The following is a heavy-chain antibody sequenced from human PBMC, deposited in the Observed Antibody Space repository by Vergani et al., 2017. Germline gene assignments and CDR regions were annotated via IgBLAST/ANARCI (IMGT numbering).Heavy chain of an antibody. CDR3: ARVRLVPDSIYYMDV. D-gene: IGHD2-2*01. Sequence: QVQLQESGPGLVKPSETLSLTCTVSGGSISSYYWSWIRQPPGKGLEWIGYIYYSGSTNYNPSLKSRVTISVDTSKNQFSLKLSSVTAAVTAVYYCARVRLVPDSIYYMDVWGKGTTVTVSS. J-gene: IGHJ6*03. CDR1: GGSISSYY. CDR2: IYYSGST. V-gene: IGHV4-59*01.